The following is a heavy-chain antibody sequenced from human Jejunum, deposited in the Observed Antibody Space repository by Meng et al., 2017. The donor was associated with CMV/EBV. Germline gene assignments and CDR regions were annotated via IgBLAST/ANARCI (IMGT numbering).Heavy chain of an antibody. D-gene: IGHD6-13*01. Sequence: QVQLVRSGAELRTTGAVVKVSCKASGYIFTTYYIQWVRQAPGQGLEWMGEIHPSGDTDYAQKFQGRVTMNTDTSTTTVYMELSSLRSEDTAVYYCARTRFSSSRWSPVDNWGQGTLVTVSS. V-gene: IGHV1-46*01. CDR2: IHPSGDT. CDR1: GYIFTTYY. J-gene: IGHJ4*02. CDR3: ARTRFSSSRWSPVDN.